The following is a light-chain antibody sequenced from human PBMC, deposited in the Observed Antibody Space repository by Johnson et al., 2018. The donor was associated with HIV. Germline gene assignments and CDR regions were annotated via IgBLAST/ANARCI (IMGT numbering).Light chain of an antibody. Sequence: QSVLTQPPSVSAAPGQKVTISCSGSSSNIGNNYVSWYQQLPGTAPKLLIYDNDKRPSGIPDRFSGSKSGTSATLAITGLQTGDEADYYCGTWDTSLSDYYVFGTGTKVTVL. V-gene: IGLV1-51*01. CDR2: DND. CDR1: SSNIGNNY. CDR3: GTWDTSLSDYYV. J-gene: IGLJ1*01.